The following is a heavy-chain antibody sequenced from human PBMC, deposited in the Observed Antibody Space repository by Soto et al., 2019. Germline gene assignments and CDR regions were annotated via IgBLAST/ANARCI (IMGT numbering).Heavy chain of an antibody. CDR1: GDSISSSNW. CDR3: ARDIGTGTDY. Sequence: SETLSLTCAVSGDSISSSNWWSWVRQAPGKGLEWIGEIYHSGATTYNPSLKSRATISVDPSNNHFSLKLTSVTAADTAVYFCARDIGTGTDYWGQGTLVTVSS. V-gene: IGHV4-4*02. J-gene: IGHJ4*02. CDR2: IYHSGAT. D-gene: IGHD1-1*01.